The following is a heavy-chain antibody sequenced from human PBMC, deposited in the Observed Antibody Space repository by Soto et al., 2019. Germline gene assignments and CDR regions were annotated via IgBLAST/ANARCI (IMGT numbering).Heavy chain of an antibody. V-gene: IGHV3-48*02. CDR1: GFTFTSHS. J-gene: IGHJ4*02. D-gene: IGHD2-15*01. Sequence: GGSLRLSCAASGFTFTSHSMNWVRQVPGRGLEWISYITSGSTTIYYGDSVKGRFTISRDNAKNSVYLQMSSLRDEDTAVYYCARSCSGGGCYRQIDYWGQGTLVTVSS. CDR2: ITSGSTTI. CDR3: ARSCSGGGCYRQIDY.